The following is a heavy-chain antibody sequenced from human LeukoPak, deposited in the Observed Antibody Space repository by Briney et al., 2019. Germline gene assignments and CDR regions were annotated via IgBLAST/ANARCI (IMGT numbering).Heavy chain of an antibody. Sequence: GGSLRLSCAASGFSFSTYAMSWVRQAPGKGLEWVSAISGSGGSTYYADSVKGRFTISRDNSKNTLYLQMNSLRAEDTAVYYCAKMGGDLASIATYYFDYWGQGTLVTVSS. CDR3: AKMGGDLASIATYYFDY. CDR1: GFSFSTYA. V-gene: IGHV3-23*01. J-gene: IGHJ4*02. CDR2: ISGSGGST. D-gene: IGHD1-26*01.